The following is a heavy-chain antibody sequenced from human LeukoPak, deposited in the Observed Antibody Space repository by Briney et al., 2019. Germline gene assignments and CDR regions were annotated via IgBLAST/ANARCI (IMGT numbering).Heavy chain of an antibody. D-gene: IGHD4-17*01. V-gene: IGHV4-39*01. CDR2: IYYSVST. CDR1: GGSISSSSYY. CDR3: ARAYGDYDYYYYYMDV. J-gene: IGHJ6*03. Sequence: SETLSLTCTVSGGSISSSSYYWGWIRQPPGKGLEWIGSIYYSVSTYYNPSLKSRVTISVDTSKNQFSLKLSSVTAADTAVYYCARAYGDYDYYYYYMDVWGKGTTVTISS.